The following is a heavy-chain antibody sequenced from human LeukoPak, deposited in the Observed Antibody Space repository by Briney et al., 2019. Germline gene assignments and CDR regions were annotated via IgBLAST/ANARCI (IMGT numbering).Heavy chain of an antibody. Sequence: PGGSLRLSCAASGFTFSSYGMHWVRQAPGKGLEWVAVIWYDGSNKYYADSVKGRFTISRDNSKNTLYLQMNSLRAEDTAEYYCAKEGREYYYDSSGYSNYYYMDVWGKGTTVTVSS. CDR2: IWYDGSNK. J-gene: IGHJ6*03. D-gene: IGHD3-22*01. V-gene: IGHV3-33*06. CDR1: GFTFSSYG. CDR3: AKEGREYYYDSSGYSNYYYMDV.